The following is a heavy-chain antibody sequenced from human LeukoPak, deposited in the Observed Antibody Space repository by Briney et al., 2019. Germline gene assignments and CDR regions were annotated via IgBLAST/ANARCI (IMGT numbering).Heavy chain of an antibody. CDR3: ARDKKVRGVRFFDY. J-gene: IGHJ4*02. D-gene: IGHD3-10*01. CDR2: IIPIFGTA. Sequence: SVKLSCKASGGTFSSYAISWVRQAPGQGLEWMGGIIPIFGTANYAQKFQGRVTITADKSTSTAYMELSSLRSEDTAVYYCARDKKVRGVRFFDYWGQGTLVTVSS. CDR1: GGTFSSYA. V-gene: IGHV1-69*06.